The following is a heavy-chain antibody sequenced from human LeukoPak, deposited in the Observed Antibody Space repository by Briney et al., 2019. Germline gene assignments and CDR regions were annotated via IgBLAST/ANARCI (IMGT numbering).Heavy chain of an antibody. CDR3: ARDRVLDLPDYGMDV. Sequence: SGGSLRLSCAASGFTFSSYSMNWVRQAPGKGLEWVSSISSSSSYIYYAGSVKGRFTISRDNAKNSLYLQMNSLRAEDTAVYYCARDRVLDLPDYGMDVWGQGTTVTVSS. CDR1: GFTFSSYS. J-gene: IGHJ6*02. D-gene: IGHD2-2*02. V-gene: IGHV3-21*01. CDR2: ISSSSSYI.